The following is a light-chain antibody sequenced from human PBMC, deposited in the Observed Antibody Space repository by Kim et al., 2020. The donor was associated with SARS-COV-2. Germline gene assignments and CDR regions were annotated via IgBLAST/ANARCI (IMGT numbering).Light chain of an antibody. CDR1: QSMSHS. V-gene: IGKV3-15*01. Sequence: VSPGERATLTCRASQSMSHSLAWYQQKPGQAPRLLIYDASTRATGIPARFSGSGSGTDFSLTISSLQSEDFAVYFCQQYSVWPLTFGGGTKVDI. CDR3: QQYSVWPLT. J-gene: IGKJ4*01. CDR2: DAS.